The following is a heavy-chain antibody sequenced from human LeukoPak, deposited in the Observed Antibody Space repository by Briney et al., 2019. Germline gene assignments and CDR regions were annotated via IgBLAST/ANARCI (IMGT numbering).Heavy chain of an antibody. CDR3: ARAPIEGGMDV. V-gene: IGHV4-34*01. Sequence: SETLSLTCAVYGGSFSGYYWSWIRQPPGKGLEWIGEINHSGSTNYNPSLKSRVTISVDTSKNQFSLKLNSVTAADTAVYYCARAPIEGGMDVWGQGTTVTVSS. J-gene: IGHJ6*02. D-gene: IGHD1-26*01. CDR1: GGSFSGYY. CDR2: INHSGST.